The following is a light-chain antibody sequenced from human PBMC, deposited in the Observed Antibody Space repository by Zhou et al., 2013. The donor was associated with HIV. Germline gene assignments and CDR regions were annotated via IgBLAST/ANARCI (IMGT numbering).Light chain of an antibody. J-gene: IGKJ4*01. Sequence: EVVLTQSPATLSLSPGGGATLSCWASQSVGSSLAWYQHKPGQAPRLLICDASNRATGIPARFSGSGSGTDFTLTISSLEPEDFALYYCQQRSNWPLTFGGGTKVEIK. CDR3: QQRSNWPLT. CDR1: QSVGSS. CDR2: DAS. V-gene: IGKV3-11*01.